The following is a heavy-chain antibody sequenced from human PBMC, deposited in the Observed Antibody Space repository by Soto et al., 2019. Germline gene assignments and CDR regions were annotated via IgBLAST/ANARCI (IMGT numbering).Heavy chain of an antibody. CDR2: MNEDGTEK. CDR1: GFTFSKYW. Sequence: GGSLRLSCVASGFTFSKYWMSWVRQAPGKGLEWVANMNEDGTEKHYVDSVKGRFTISRDNAKSSLYLQMNSLRAEDTAVFYCAICSPSQQVGYWGRGTLVNVS. J-gene: IGHJ4*02. CDR3: AICSPSQQVGY. V-gene: IGHV3-7*01. D-gene: IGHD6-6*01.